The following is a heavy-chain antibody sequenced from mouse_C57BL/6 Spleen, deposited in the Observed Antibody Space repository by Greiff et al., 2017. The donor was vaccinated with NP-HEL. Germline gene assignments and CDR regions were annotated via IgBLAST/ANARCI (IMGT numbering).Heavy chain of an antibody. Sequence: QVQLQQSGPELVKPGASVKISCKASGYAFSSSWMNWVKQRPGKGLEWIGRIYPGDGDTNYNGKFKGKATLTADKSSSTAYMQLSSLTSEESAVYFCARSGGYYGSSYFDYWGQGTTLTVSS. CDR3: ARSGGYYGSSYFDY. CDR1: GYAFSSSW. V-gene: IGHV1-82*01. J-gene: IGHJ2*01. CDR2: IYPGDGDT. D-gene: IGHD1-1*01.